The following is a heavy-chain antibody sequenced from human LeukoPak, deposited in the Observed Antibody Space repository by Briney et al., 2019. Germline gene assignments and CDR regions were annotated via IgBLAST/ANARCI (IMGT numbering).Heavy chain of an antibody. CDR1: GGTFRSYG. CDR3: VRGGGEGMYYYDSSGYLDFDY. J-gene: IGHJ4*02. D-gene: IGHD3-22*01. V-gene: IGHV1-69*06. Sequence: SVKVSCKASGGTFRSYGINWVRQASGQGLEWMGGIIPIFDTTNYAQKFQGRVTITADKSTSTAYMELSSLRSEDTAVYYCVRGGGEGMYYYDSSGYLDFDYWGQGTLVTVSS. CDR2: IIPIFDTT.